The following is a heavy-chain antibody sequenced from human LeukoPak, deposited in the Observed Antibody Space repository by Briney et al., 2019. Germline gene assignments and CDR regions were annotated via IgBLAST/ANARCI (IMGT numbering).Heavy chain of an antibody. V-gene: IGHV1-2*02. D-gene: IGHD3-10*01. CDR1: GYTLIDYY. CDR2: INPKSGDT. J-gene: IGHJ4*02. CDR3: ARVTSGSSYRPFDY. Sequence: ASVKVSCKASGYTLIDYYMHWLRQAPGQGLEWMGWINPKSGDTKYAEKFQGRVIITRDTSISTAHLELSRLRSDDTAVYYCARVTSGSSYRPFDYWGQGTLVTVSS.